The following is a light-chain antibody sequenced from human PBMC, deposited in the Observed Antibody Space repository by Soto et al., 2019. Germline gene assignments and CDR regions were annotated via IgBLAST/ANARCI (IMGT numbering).Light chain of an antibody. Sequence: QSALTQPRLVSASPGHSVTISCTGPTSDVGGYNYVSWYQQHPGQVPKFMLYDVSTRPSGVPDRVSGSKSGNTASLTISGLQAEDEDDYYCCSYAGSQTWVFGGGTKLTVL. CDR3: CSYAGSQTWV. V-gene: IGLV2-11*01. CDR1: TSDVGGYNY. J-gene: IGLJ3*02. CDR2: DVS.